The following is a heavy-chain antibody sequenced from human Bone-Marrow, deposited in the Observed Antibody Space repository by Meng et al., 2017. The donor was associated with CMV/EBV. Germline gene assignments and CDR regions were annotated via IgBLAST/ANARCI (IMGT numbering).Heavy chain of an antibody. CDR3: ARDREFMKGFLEWLPVYYGMDV. CDR2: ISSSGSTI. V-gene: IGHV3-48*03. CDR1: GFTFSSYE. Sequence: GESLKISCAASGFTFSSYEMNWVRQAPGKGLEWVSYISSSGSTIYYADSVKGRFTISRDNAKNSLYLQMNSLRAEDTAVYYCARDREFMKGFLEWLPVYYGMDVWGQRTTVTVSS. D-gene: IGHD3-3*01. J-gene: IGHJ6*02.